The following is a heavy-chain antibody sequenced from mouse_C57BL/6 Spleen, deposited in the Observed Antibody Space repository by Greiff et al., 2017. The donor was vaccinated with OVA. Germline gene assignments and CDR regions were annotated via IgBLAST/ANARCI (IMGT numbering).Heavy chain of an antibody. CDR2: ISSGSSTI. Sequence: EVKVEESGGGLVKPGGSLKLSCAASGFTFSDYGMHWVRQAPEKGLEWVAYISSGSSTIYYADTVKGRFTISRDNAKNTLFLQMTSLRSEDTAMYYCARDYYDYGFAMDYWGQGTSVTVSS. D-gene: IGHD2-4*01. V-gene: IGHV5-17*01. J-gene: IGHJ4*01. CDR3: ARDYYDYGFAMDY. CDR1: GFTFSDYG.